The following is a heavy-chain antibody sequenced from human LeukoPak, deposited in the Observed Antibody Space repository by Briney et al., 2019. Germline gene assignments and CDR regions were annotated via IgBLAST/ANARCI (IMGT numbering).Heavy chain of an antibody. CDR2: IYYSGST. CDR1: GGSISSSSYY. J-gene: IGHJ4*02. V-gene: IGHV4-39*01. CDR3: ARHVGSLSNCFDY. D-gene: IGHD4-11*01. Sequence: PSETLSLTCTVSGGSISSSSYYWGWIRQPPGKGLEWIGSIYYSGSTYYNPSLKSRVTISVDTSKNQFSLKLSSVTAADTAVYYCARHVGSLSNCFDYWGQGTLVTVSS.